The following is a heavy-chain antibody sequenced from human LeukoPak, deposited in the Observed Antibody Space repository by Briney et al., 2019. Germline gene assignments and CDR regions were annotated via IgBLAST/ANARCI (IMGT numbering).Heavy chain of an antibody. V-gene: IGHV3-66*01. J-gene: IGHJ6*02. CDR2: IYSGDST. D-gene: IGHD4-17*01. CDR3: ARDRRAVTTLGWPFPYYGMDV. CDR1: GFTVSSNY. Sequence: GGSLRLSCAASGFTVSSNYMSWVRQAPGKGLEWVSVIYSGDSTYYADSVKGRFTISRDNSKNTLYLQMNSLRAEDTAVYYCARDRRAVTTLGWPFPYYGMDVWGQGTTVTVSS.